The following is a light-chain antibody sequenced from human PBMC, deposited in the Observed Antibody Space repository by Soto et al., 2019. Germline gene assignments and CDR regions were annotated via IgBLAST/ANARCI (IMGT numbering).Light chain of an antibody. CDR2: GNT. CDR1: SSNIGAGYD. V-gene: IGLV1-40*01. Sequence: QSVLTQPPSVSGAPGQRVTISCTGSSSNIGAGYDVHWYQQRPGTAPKLLIFGNTNRPSGVPDRFSGSKSGTSASLAITGLQAEDEGDYYCQSYDSTLSARYVFGTGTTVTVL. J-gene: IGLJ1*01. CDR3: QSYDSTLSARYV.